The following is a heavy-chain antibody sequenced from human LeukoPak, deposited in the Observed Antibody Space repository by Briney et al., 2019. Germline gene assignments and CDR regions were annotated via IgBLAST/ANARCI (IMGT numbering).Heavy chain of an antibody. CDR3: ARPMVRGVIGVFDY. V-gene: IGHV1-2*02. J-gene: IGHJ4*02. CDR2: INPNSGGT. CDR1: GYTFTGYY. D-gene: IGHD3-10*01. Sequence: ASVKVSCKASGYTFTGYYMHWVRQAPGQGLEWMGWINPNSGGTNYAQKFQGRVTMTRDTSISTAYMELSRLRSDDTAVYYCARPMVRGVIGVFDYWGQGTLATVSS.